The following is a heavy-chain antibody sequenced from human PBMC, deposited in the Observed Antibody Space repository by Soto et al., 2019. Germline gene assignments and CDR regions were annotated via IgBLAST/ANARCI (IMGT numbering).Heavy chain of an antibody. CDR1: RYTFTSYD. Sequence: GGSVKVSFKAYRYTFTSYDINLVRQAPGQGLEWVGWINPTSEYTAHAQKFQGRVTLTREVSTATAYMELSSLTSEDTAVHFCARQVRTGYSSDWGPGTKFTVSS. V-gene: IGHV1-8*01. D-gene: IGHD2-15*01. J-gene: IGHJ4*02. CDR2: INPTSEYT. CDR3: ARQVRTGYSSD.